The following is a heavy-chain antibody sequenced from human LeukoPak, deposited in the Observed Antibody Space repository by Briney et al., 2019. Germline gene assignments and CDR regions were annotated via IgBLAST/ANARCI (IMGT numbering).Heavy chain of an antibody. J-gene: IGHJ6*02. CDR3: ARNESYDILTGYSLEDYGMDV. Sequence: GRSLRLSCAASGFTFSSYAMHWVRQAPGKGLEWVAVISYDGSNKYYADSVKGRFTISRDNSKNTLYLQINSLGAEDTAVYYCARNESYDILTGYSLEDYGMDVWGQGTTVTVSS. V-gene: IGHV3-30-3*01. D-gene: IGHD3-9*01. CDR2: ISYDGSNK. CDR1: GFTFSSYA.